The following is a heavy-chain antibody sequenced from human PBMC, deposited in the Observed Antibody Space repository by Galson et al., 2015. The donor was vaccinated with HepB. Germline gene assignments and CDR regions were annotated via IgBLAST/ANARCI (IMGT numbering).Heavy chain of an antibody. CDR1: GYTFTDYY. V-gene: IGHV1-2*02. J-gene: IGHJ4*02. Sequence: SVKVSCKASGYTFTDYYIHWVRQTPGQGLEWMGWISPNSGGTAYAQKFQGRVTMTRDASTSTASMELSRLRSDDTAVYYCAKGRVVEGAPVGPMCDYWGQGTLVTVSS. CDR3: AKGRVVEGAPVGPMCDY. D-gene: IGHD2-2*01. CDR2: ISPNSGGT.